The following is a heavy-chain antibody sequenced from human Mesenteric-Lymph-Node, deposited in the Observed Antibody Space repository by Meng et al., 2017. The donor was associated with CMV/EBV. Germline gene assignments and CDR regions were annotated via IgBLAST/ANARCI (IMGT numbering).Heavy chain of an antibody. CDR1: GFTFSSYW. J-gene: IGHJ4*02. D-gene: IGHD6-6*01. Sequence: GESLKISCAASGFTFSSYWMHWVRQAPGKGLVWVSRINSDGSSASYADSVKGRFTISRDNAKNTLYLQMNSLRAEDTAVYYCARDGSSRGAYYFDYWGQGTLVTVSS. CDR2: INSDGSSA. CDR3: ARDGSSRGAYYFDY. V-gene: IGHV3-74*01.